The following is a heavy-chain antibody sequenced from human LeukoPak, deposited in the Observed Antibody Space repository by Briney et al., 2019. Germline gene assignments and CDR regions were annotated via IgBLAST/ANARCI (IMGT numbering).Heavy chain of an antibody. CDR2: INHSGST. D-gene: IGHD4-17*01. Sequence: SETLSLTCAVYGGSFSGYYRSWIRQPPGKGLEWIGEINHSGSTNYNPSLKSRVTISVDTSKNQFSLKLSSVTAADTAVYYCATLNPTMTTVTTVDYWGQGTLVTVSS. CDR1: GGSFSGYY. V-gene: IGHV4-34*01. CDR3: ATLNPTMTTVTTVDY. J-gene: IGHJ4*02.